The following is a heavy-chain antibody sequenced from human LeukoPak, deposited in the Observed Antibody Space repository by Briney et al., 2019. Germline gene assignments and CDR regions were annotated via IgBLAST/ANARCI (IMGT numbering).Heavy chain of an antibody. V-gene: IGHV3-30-3*01. D-gene: IGHD4-17*01. CDR1: GFTFTSYA. CDR3: ARGPHDYRDLYYFDF. Sequence: GGSLRLSCAASGFTFTSYAMHWVRQAPGKGLEWVAVISNDGSNKYHADSVKGRFTISRDNSKNTLYLQMNSLRAEDTAVYFCARGPHDYRDLYYFDFWGQGTLVTVSS. J-gene: IGHJ4*02. CDR2: ISNDGSNK.